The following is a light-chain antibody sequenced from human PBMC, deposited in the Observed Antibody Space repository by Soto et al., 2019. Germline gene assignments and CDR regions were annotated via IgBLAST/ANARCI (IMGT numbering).Light chain of an antibody. CDR1: QSVSSN. Sequence: EIVMTQSPATLSVSPGERATLYCRASQSVSSNLAWYQQKPGQAPRLLIYGASTTATGIPASFSGSGSGADFTLTISCLQRDDFAVYYCQQYDNWSPISFGEGTRLDIK. CDR2: GAS. J-gene: IGKJ5*01. CDR3: QQYDNWSPIS. V-gene: IGKV3-15*01.